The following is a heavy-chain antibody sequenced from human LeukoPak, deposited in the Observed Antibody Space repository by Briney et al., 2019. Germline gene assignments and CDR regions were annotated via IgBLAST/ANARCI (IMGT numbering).Heavy chain of an antibody. CDR2: MNPNSGNT. J-gene: IGHJ4*02. CDR3: ARGLLWFGGRGY. CDR1: GYTFTSYD. V-gene: IGHV1-8*01. D-gene: IGHD3-10*01. Sequence: GASVKVSCKASGYTFTSYDINWVRQATGQGLEWMGWMNPNSGNTGYAQKFQGRVTMTRNTSISTAYMELSSLRSEDTAVYYCARGLLWFGGRGYWGQGTLVTVSS.